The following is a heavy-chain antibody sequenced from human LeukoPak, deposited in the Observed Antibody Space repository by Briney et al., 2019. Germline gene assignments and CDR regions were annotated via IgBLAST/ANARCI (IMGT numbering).Heavy chain of an antibody. J-gene: IGHJ1*01. Sequence: GESLKISCKGSGYSFTRYWIGWVRQMPGEGLEWMGIIFPGDSDTTYSPSFQGQVTISADKSISTAYLQWSSLKASDTAMYYCARGASDLWSGFFQHWGQGTLVTVSS. CDR1: GYSFTRYW. V-gene: IGHV5-51*01. CDR2: IFPGDSDT. CDR3: ARGASDLWSGFFQH. D-gene: IGHD3-3*01.